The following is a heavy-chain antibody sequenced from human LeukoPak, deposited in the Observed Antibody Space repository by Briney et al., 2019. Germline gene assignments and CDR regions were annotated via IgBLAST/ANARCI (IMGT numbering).Heavy chain of an antibody. CDR1: GFTFSSYW. J-gene: IGHJ4*02. CDR2: IKQDGSEK. Sequence: PGGSLRLSCAASGFTFSSYWMSWVRQAPGKGLEWVANIKQDGSEKYYVDSVKGRFTISRDNAKNTLYLQMNSLRAEDTAVYYCAKAPRWRYLANFDYWGQGTLVTVSS. V-gene: IGHV3-7*03. D-gene: IGHD4-23*01. CDR3: AKAPRWRYLANFDY.